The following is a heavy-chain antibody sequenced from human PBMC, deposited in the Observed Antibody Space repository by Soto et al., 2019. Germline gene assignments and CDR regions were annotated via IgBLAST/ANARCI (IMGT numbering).Heavy chain of an antibody. CDR3: ARDLRRNYYDSSGYYPDAFDI. J-gene: IGHJ3*02. Sequence: QVQLVQSGAEVKKRGASVKVSCKASGYTFTSYGISWVRQAPGQGLEWMGWISAYNGNTNYAQKLQGRVTMTTDTSTSTAYMELRSLRSDDTAVYYCARDLRRNYYDSSGYYPDAFDIWGQGTMVTVSS. CDR1: GYTFTSYG. D-gene: IGHD3-22*01. CDR2: ISAYNGNT. V-gene: IGHV1-18*01.